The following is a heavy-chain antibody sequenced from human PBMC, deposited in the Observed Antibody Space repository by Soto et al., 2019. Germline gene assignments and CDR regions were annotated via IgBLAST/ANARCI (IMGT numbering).Heavy chain of an antibody. J-gene: IGHJ6*02. CDR1: GFSFSVYG. V-gene: IGHV3-30*18. Sequence: QVKLVESGGGVVQPGRSLRLSCAASGFSFSVYGMHWVRQAPGKGLEWVSVISYDGKNQHYADSVKGRFTVSRDTSKRTVYLQMNNLGGADTGVYYCAKDKVGDYGGRQYYYYGMDVLGQGTTVTVSS. CDR2: ISYDGKNQ. D-gene: IGHD4-17*01. CDR3: AKDKVGDYGGRQYYYYGMDV.